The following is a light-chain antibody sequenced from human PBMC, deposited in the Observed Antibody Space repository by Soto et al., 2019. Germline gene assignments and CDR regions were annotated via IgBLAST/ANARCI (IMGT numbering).Light chain of an antibody. CDR2: GAS. CDR1: QSVSSSY. Sequence: EIVLTQSPGTLSLSPGERATLSCRASQSVSSSYLAWYQQKPGQAHRLLIYGASSRATGIPDRFSGSGSGTNFTLIISRLEPEYFAVYYCQQYGSLYTFGQGTKVDIK. J-gene: IGKJ2*01. CDR3: QQYGSLYT. V-gene: IGKV3-20*01.